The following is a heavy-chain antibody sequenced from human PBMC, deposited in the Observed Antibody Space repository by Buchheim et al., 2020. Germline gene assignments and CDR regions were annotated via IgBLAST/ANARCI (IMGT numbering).Heavy chain of an antibody. J-gene: IGHJ4*02. CDR3: ARGTYNYAF. D-gene: IGHD3-16*01. CDR1: GFTFNNFD. Sequence: EVQLVESGGGLVQPGGSLRLSCAASGFTFNNFDMNWVRQAPGKGLEWISYISGSGTTIYYADSVKGRFTIPGDNAKNSLYLQMNSLRAEDTAVYYCARGTYNYAFWGQGTL. V-gene: IGHV3-48*03. CDR2: ISGSGTTI.